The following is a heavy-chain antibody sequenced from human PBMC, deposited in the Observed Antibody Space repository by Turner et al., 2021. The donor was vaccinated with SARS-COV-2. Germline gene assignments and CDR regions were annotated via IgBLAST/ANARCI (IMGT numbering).Heavy chain of an antibody. CDR3: ARDRSTYYDFWSGYWHFDY. D-gene: IGHD3-3*01. V-gene: IGHV3-7*01. Sequence: EVQLVESGGGLVQLGGSLRLSCAASGFTFRSYWMSCVCPAPGKGLGWMGNINQEGSEKYYVDSVKGRFTISRDNAKNSLYLQMNSLRAEDTAVYYCARDRSTYYDFWSGYWHFDYWGQGTLVTVSS. J-gene: IGHJ4*02. CDR2: INQEGSEK. CDR1: GFTFRSYW.